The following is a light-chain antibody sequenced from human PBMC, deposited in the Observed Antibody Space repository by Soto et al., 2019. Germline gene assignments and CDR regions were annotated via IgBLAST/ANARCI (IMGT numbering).Light chain of an antibody. Sequence: DIQMTQSPSSLSASLGDRVTITCQASQNINNYLNWYQQKPGRAPKLLIYDASNLEAGVPSRFRGSGSGTDFTFTIRRLQPEDIATYYCXQYENLPTCGQGTRLEIK. CDR2: DAS. CDR3: XQYENLPT. CDR1: QNINNY. J-gene: IGKJ5*01. V-gene: IGKV1-33*01.